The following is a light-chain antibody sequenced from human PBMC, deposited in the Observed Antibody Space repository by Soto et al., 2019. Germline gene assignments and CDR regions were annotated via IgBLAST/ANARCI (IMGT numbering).Light chain of an antibody. Sequence: EIVMTQSQATLSVSPGERATLSCRASQSVSSYLAWYQQKPGQAPRLLIYGASTRATGIPARFSGSGSGTEFTLTISSLQSEDFAVYYCQQYDNWPSITFGQGTRLEIK. V-gene: IGKV3-15*01. CDR2: GAS. CDR3: QQYDNWPSIT. J-gene: IGKJ5*01. CDR1: QSVSSY.